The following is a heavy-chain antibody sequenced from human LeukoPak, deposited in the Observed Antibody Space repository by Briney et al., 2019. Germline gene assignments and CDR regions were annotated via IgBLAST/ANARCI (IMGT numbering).Heavy chain of an antibody. CDR1: GFTFSSYA. D-gene: IGHD6-13*01. CDR2: ISYDGSNK. CDR3: ARGQQQHSNAFDI. V-gene: IGHV3-30-3*01. Sequence: PGGSLRLSCAASGFTFSSYAMHWVCQAPGKGLEWVAVISYDGSNKYYADSVKGRFTISRDNSKNTLYLQMNSLRAGDTAVYYCARGQQQHSNAFDIWGQGTVVTVSS. J-gene: IGHJ3*02.